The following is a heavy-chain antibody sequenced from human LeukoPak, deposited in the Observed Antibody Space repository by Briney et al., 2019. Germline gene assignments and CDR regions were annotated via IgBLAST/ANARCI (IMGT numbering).Heavy chain of an antibody. D-gene: IGHD3-10*01. V-gene: IGHV3-48*04. Sequence: GGSLRLSCAASGFTFSAYSMNWARQAPGKGLDWVSYISSRSFTIYYADSVKGRFTISRDNSKNSLYLQMNSLKTEDTALYFCAKDKYYGTGTYRELDYWGQGTLVTVSS. CDR3: AKDKYYGTGTYRELDY. J-gene: IGHJ4*02. CDR2: ISSRSFTI. CDR1: GFTFSAYS.